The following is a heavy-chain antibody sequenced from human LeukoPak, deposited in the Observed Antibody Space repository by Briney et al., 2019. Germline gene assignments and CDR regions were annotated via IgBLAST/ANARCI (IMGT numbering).Heavy chain of an antibody. CDR2: IYYSGST. V-gene: IGHV4-59*01. J-gene: IGHJ5*02. CDR3: ARVKAYCGGDCYSRNWFDP. CDR1: GGSISSYY. D-gene: IGHD2-21*02. Sequence: SGTLSLTCTVSGGSISSYYWSWIRQPPGKGLEWIGYIYYSGSTNYNPSLKSRVTISVDTSKNQFSLKLSSVTAADTAVYYCARVKAYCGGDCYSRNWFDPWGQGTLVTVSS.